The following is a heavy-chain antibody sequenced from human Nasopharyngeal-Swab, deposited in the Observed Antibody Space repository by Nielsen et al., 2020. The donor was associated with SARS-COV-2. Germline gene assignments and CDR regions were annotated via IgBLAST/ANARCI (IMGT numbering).Heavy chain of an antibody. CDR1: GFNGDY. CDR3: ARGPYTSGWYGPVFYGLDV. J-gene: IGHJ6*02. CDR2: INANSGGT. Sequence: ASVKVSCKASGFNGDYLHWLRQSPGQGLEWMGWINANSGGTTYAQKFQGRVAMTRDTSTSTVYIELSSLRSDDTAVYYCARGPYTSGWYGPVFYGLDVWGQGTMVTVSS. D-gene: IGHD6-19*01. V-gene: IGHV1-2*02.